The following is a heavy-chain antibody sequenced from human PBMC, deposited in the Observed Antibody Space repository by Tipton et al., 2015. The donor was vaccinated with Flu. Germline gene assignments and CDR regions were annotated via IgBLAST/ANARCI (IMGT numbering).Heavy chain of an antibody. Sequence: QVQLVQSGAEVKKPGSSVKVSCKASGGPFSSYAINWVRQAPGQELEWIGGIIPILGTEDYAQKFQGRVTITADESTKTAYMELNSLRSEDPAVYYCAVPTMTVFSSSRGYWGQGTLVTVSS. CDR3: AVPTMTVFSSSRGY. CDR1: GGPFSSYA. D-gene: IGHD3-10*01. V-gene: IGHV1-69*01. CDR2: IIPILGTE. J-gene: IGHJ4*02.